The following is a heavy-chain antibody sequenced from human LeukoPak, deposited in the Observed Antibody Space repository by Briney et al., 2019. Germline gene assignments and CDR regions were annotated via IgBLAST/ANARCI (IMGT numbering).Heavy chain of an antibody. CDR3: ARENYGSGSGDY. J-gene: IGHJ4*02. Sequence: GGSLRLSCAASGFTFSSCSMNWVRQAPGKGLEWVSSISSSSSYIYYADSVKGRFTISRDNAKNSLYLQMNSLRAEDTAVYYCARENYGSGSGDYWGQGTLVTVSS. V-gene: IGHV3-21*01. D-gene: IGHD3-10*01. CDR2: ISSSSSYI. CDR1: GFTFSSCS.